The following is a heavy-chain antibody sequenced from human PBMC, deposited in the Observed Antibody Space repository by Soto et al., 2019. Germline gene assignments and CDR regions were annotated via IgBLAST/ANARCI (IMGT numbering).Heavy chain of an antibody. J-gene: IGHJ6*02. CDR2: IYPHDSDT. CDR1: GYNFHTYW. CDR3: ARPTDYHYCMQV. D-gene: IGHD4-17*01. V-gene: IGHV5-51*01. Sequence: GESLKISCNGSGYNFHTYWIAWVRQMPGKGLEWMGFIYPHDSDTRYSPSFRGQVTISADRSINTAYLQWTSLKASDTAIYFCARPTDYHYCMQVWGQGTTVTVSS.